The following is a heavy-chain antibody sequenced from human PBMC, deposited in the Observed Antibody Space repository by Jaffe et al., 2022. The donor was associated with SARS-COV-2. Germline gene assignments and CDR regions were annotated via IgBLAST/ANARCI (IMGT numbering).Heavy chain of an antibody. Sequence: QVQLQQWGAGLLKPSETLSLTCAVYGGFFSGYYWSWIRQPPGKGLEWIGEINHGGSTNYNPSVKSRITISVDRSKNQVSLKLRSVTAADTAMYYCAMRDVVVVPPVPRRWDFDPWGQGTLVTVSS. J-gene: IGHJ5*02. CDR3: AMRDVVVVPPVPRRWDFDP. CDR2: INHGGST. CDR1: GGFFSGYY. D-gene: IGHD2-2*01. V-gene: IGHV4-34*01.